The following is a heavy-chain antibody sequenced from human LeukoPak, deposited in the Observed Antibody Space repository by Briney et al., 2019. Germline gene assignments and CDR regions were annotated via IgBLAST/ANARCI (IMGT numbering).Heavy chain of an antibody. Sequence: GGSLRLSCAASGFTFSTYWMNWVRQAPGKGLEWVANINKDGSGKYYVDSVKGRFTISRDNAKNSLYLEMNSLRVEDTGVYYCARDGITGRPVAGLDYWGQGTLVTVSS. V-gene: IGHV3-7*01. CDR2: INKDGSGK. J-gene: IGHJ4*02. CDR3: ARDGITGRPVAGLDY. CDR1: GFTFSTYW. D-gene: IGHD6-19*01.